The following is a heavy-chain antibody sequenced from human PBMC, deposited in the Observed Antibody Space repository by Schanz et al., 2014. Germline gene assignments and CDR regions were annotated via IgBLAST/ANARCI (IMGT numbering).Heavy chain of an antibody. J-gene: IGHJ5*02. V-gene: IGHV3-15*01. CDR1: GFTVSNNY. CDR2: IKSKADGGTT. CDR3: ARDSDRATMVRTYNWFDP. Sequence: EVQLVESGGGLVQPGGSLRLSCAASGFTVSNNYMSWVRQAPGKGLEWVGRIKSKADGGTTDYPAPVKGRFIISRDDSKNTLYLQMNSLRDEDTAVYYCARDSDRATMVRTYNWFDPWGQGTLVTVSS. D-gene: IGHD3-10*01.